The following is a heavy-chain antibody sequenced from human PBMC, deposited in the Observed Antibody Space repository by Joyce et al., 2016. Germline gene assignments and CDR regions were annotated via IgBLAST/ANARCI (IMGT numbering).Heavy chain of an antibody. CDR2: ISYDGIYK. D-gene: IGHD6-25*01. CDR3: AKILTATYSSGWFLDY. Sequence: QVQLVESGGGVVQPGRSLRLSCAASGLTLSNYGVHGVGQVPGKGLGWVAVISYDGIYKYYADSAKGRFTISRDNSKNTVFLEMNSLRAEDTAVDYCAKILTATYSSGWFLDYWGQGTLVTVSS. CDR1: GLTLSNYG. J-gene: IGHJ4*02. V-gene: IGHV3-30*18.